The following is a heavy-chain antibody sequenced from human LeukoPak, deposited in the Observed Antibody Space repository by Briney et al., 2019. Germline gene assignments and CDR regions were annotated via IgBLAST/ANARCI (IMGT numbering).Heavy chain of an antibody. Sequence: PGGSLRLSCAAPGFIFEDYGMVWIRQAPGKGLEWVSGISWNGAGTDYADSVKGRFTISRDDAKNSLYLQINSLRAEDTALYYCARDKWGPDYWGQGTLVTVSS. CDR3: ARDKWGPDY. V-gene: IGHV3-20*04. D-gene: IGHD7-27*01. J-gene: IGHJ4*02. CDR2: ISWNGAGT. CDR1: GFIFEDYG.